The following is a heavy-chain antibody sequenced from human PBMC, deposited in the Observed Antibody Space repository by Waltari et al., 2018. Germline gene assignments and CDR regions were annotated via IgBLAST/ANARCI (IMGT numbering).Heavy chain of an antibody. D-gene: IGHD6-13*01. Sequence: QVQLVQSGAEVKKPGASVKVSCKASGYTFTSYGISWVRQATGQGLEWMGWISAYNGNTNYAPKLQGRVTMTTDTSTSTAYMELRSLRSDDTAVYYCARSTHNRSVRSSWLGVDYWGQGTLVTVSS. CDR2: ISAYNGNT. CDR3: ARSTHNRSVRSSWLGVDY. J-gene: IGHJ4*02. CDR1: GYTFTSYG. V-gene: IGHV1-18*01.